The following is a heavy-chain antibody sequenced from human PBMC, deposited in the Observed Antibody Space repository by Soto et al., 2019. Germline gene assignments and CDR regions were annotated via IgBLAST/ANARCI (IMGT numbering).Heavy chain of an antibody. J-gene: IGHJ4*02. CDR3: ARDRGPVGATRPLDY. CDR2: ISYDGSNK. V-gene: IGHV3-30-3*01. D-gene: IGHD1-26*01. Sequence: GGSLRLSCAASGFTFSSYAMHGVRQAPGKGLEWVAVISYDGSNKYYADSVKGRFTISRDNSKNTLYLQMNSLRAEDTAVYYCARDRGPVGATRPLDYWGQGTLVTVSS. CDR1: GFTFSSYA.